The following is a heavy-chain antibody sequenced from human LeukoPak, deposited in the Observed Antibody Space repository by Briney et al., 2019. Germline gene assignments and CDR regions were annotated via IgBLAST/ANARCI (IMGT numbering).Heavy chain of an antibody. CDR2: IYTSGST. D-gene: IGHD2-2*02. CDR1: GGSISSYY. CDR3: ARVFSVVPAAIGWFDP. J-gene: IGHJ5*02. Sequence: SETLSLTCTVSGGSISSYYWSWIRQPPGKGLEWIGYIYTSGSTNYNPSLKSRVTISVDTSKNQFSLKLSSVTAADTAVYYCARVFSVVPAAIGWFDPWGRGTLVTVSS. V-gene: IGHV4-4*09.